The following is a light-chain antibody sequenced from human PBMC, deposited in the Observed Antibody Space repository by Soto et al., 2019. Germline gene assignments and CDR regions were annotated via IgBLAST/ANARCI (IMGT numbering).Light chain of an antibody. CDR3: SSNAGSSNLV. Sequence: QSALTQPPSASGSPGQSVTISCTGTSSDVGGYKYVSWYQQHPGKAPKLMIYEVSKRPSGVPDRFSGSKSGNTASLTVSGVQAENEADYYYSSNAGSSNLVFGGGTKLTVL. J-gene: IGLJ3*02. V-gene: IGLV2-8*01. CDR2: EVS. CDR1: SSDVGGYKY.